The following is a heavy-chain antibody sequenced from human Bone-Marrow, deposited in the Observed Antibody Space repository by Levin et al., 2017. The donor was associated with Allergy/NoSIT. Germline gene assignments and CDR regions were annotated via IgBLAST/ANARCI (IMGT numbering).Heavy chain of an antibody. V-gene: IGHV3-33*01. CDR1: GFTFNNYA. D-gene: IGHD3-22*01. CDR2: IWHDGSNK. CDR3: ARGSGSSGYFYSNDY. Sequence: GGSLRLSCAASGFTFNNYAMHWVRQAPGKGLEWVAVIWHDGSNKYYADSVKGRFTISRDNSKNTLFLQMNSLRVEDTAVYYCARGSGSSGYFYSNDYWGQGTLVTVS. J-gene: IGHJ4*02.